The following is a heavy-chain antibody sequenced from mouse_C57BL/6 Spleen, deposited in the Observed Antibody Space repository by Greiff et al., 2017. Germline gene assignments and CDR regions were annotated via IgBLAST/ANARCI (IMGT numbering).Heavy chain of an antibody. CDR2: IWSGGST. Sequence: VQLQQSGPGLVQPSQSLSITCTVSGFSLTSYGVHWVRQSPGKGLEWLGVIWSGGSTDYNAAFISRLSISKDNSKSQVFFKMNSLQADDTAIYYCARNEDDYDGAWFAYWGQGTLVTVSA. CDR3: ARNEDDYDGAWFAY. V-gene: IGHV2-2*01. D-gene: IGHD2-4*01. CDR1: GFSLTSYG. J-gene: IGHJ3*01.